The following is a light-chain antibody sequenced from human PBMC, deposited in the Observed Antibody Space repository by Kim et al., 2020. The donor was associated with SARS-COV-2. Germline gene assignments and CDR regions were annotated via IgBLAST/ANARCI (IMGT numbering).Light chain of an antibody. CDR2: GAS. J-gene: IGKJ1*01. CDR1: ETLKGTY. V-gene: IGKV3-20*01. CDR3: QQYARSPRT. Sequence: DIMLTQSPDTLSLSPGERATLSCRASETLKGTYLVWYQQRPGQAPRRLIYGASNRATGIPDRFSGSASGTAFTLTITRLEPEDFAVYYCQQYARSPRTFGQGTKVDIK.